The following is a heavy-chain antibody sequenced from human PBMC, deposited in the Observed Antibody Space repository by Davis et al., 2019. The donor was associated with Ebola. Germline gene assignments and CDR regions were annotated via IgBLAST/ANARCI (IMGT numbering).Heavy chain of an antibody. CDR1: RGSISSFF. V-gene: IGHV4-59*12. J-gene: IGHJ6*02. CDR3: ARGSRLLLRRGYYYYGMDV. CDR2: IYYTGST. Sequence: SETLSLTCTVSRGSISSFFWSWIRQSPGKGLEWIGYIYYTGSTNYNPSLKSRVTISVDTSKNQFSLKLSSVTAADTAVYYCARGSRLLLRRGYYYYGMDVWGQGTTVTVSS. D-gene: IGHD3-22*01.